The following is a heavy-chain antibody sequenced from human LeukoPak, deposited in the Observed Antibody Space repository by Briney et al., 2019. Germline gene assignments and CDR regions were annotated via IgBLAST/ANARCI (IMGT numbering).Heavy chain of an antibody. CDR2: INPNSGGT. D-gene: IGHD3-10*01. CDR1: GYTFTGYY. V-gene: IGHV1-2*02. CDR3: ARDLRGGWLGELSHYY. Sequence: ASVKVSCKASGYTFTGYYMHWVRQAPGQGLEWMGWINPNSGGTNYAQKFQGRVTMTRDTSISTAYMELSRLRSDDTAVYYCARDLRGGWLGELSHYYWGQGTLVTVSS. J-gene: IGHJ4*02.